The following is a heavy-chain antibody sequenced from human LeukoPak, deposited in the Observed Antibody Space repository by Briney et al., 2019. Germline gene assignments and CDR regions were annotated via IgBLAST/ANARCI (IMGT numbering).Heavy chain of an antibody. CDR3: ARISTGGADH. CDR2: ISSNGGST. Sequence: QPGGSLRLSCAASGFTFSSYAMHWVRQAPGKGLEYVSAISSNGGSTYYANSVKGRFTISRDNSKNTLYLQMGSLRAEDMAVYYCARISTGGADHWGQGTLVTVSS. CDR1: GFTFSSYA. V-gene: IGHV3-64*01. J-gene: IGHJ4*02. D-gene: IGHD2-21*01.